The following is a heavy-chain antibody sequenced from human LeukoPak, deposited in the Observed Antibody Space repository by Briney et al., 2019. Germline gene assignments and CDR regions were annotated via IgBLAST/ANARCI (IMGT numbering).Heavy chain of an antibody. CDR2: FDPEDGET. V-gene: IGHV1-24*01. Sequence: ASVKVSCKVSGYTLTELSMHWVRQAPGKGLEWMGGFDPEDGETIYAQKFQGRVTMTRDTSITTAYMELSRLRSDDTAVYYCATNGGPAGPGWGQGTLVTVSS. D-gene: IGHD2-8*01. J-gene: IGHJ4*02. CDR1: GYTLTELS. CDR3: ATNGGPAGPG.